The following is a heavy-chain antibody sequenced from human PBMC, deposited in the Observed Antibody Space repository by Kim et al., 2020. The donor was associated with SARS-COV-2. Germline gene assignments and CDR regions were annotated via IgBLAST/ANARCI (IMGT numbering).Heavy chain of an antibody. Sequence: NYAQKLQGRVTMTTDTSTSTAYMELRSLRSDDTAVYYCARDLYGTYYFDYWGQGTLVTVSS. J-gene: IGHJ4*02. V-gene: IGHV1-18*01. D-gene: IGHD1-1*01. CDR3: ARDLYGTYYFDY.